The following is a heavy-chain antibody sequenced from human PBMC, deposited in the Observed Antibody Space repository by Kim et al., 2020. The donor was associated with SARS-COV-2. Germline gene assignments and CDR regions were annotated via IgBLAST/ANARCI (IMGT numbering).Heavy chain of an antibody. Sequence: SETLSLTCTVSGGSISSSSYYWGWIRQPPGKGLEWIGSIYYSGSTYYNPSLKSRVTISVDTSKNQFSLKLSSVTAADTAVYYCARDKQQLVHRGPWFDPWGQGTLVTVSS. CDR1: GGSISSSSYY. J-gene: IGHJ5*02. CDR3: ARDKQQLVHRGPWFDP. D-gene: IGHD6-13*01. V-gene: IGHV4-39*07. CDR2: IYYSGST.